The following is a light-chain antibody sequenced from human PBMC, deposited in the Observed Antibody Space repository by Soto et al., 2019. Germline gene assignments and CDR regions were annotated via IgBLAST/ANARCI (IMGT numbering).Light chain of an antibody. Sequence: EIVLTQSPGTLSLSPGERATLSCRASQSVSSSYLAWYQQKPGQAPRLLIYGASSRATGIPARFSGSGSGTDFTLTISSLEPEDFAVYYCQQRSNWPTFGQGTTGDIK. CDR3: QQRSNWPT. CDR2: GAS. J-gene: IGKJ1*01. CDR1: QSVSSSY. V-gene: IGKV3D-20*02.